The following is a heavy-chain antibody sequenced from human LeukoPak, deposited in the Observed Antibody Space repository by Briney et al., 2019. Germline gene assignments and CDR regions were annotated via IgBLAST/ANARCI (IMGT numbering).Heavy chain of an antibody. CDR3: ASSPGDYGDLPLRPPVPFFDY. V-gene: IGHV3-30-3*01. CDR2: ISYDGSNK. D-gene: IGHD4-17*01. CDR1: GFTFSSYA. J-gene: IGHJ4*02. Sequence: GGSLRLSCAASGFTFSSYAMHWVRQAPGKGLEWVAVISYDGSNKYYADSVKGRFTISRDNSKNTLYLQMNSLGAEDTAVYYCASSPGDYGDLPLRPPVPFFDYWGQGTLVTVSS.